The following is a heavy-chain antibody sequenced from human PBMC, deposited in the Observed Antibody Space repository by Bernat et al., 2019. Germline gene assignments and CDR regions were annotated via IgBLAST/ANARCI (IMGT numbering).Heavy chain of an antibody. D-gene: IGHD3-10*01. V-gene: IGHV3-23*01. CDR2: ISGSGGST. J-gene: IGHJ6*02. Sequence: EVQLLESGGGLVQPGGSLRLSCAASGFTFSSYAMSWVLQAPGKGLEWVSAISGSGGSTYYADAVKGRFTISRDNSKNTLYLQMNSLRAEDTAVYYCAKGRGSYYYGSGSFKYYYYYGMDVWGQGTTVTVSS. CDR3: AKGRGSYYYGSGSFKYYYYYGMDV. CDR1: GFTFSSYA.